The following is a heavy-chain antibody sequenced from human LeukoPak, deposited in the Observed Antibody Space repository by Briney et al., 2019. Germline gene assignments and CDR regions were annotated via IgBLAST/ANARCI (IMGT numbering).Heavy chain of an antibody. CDR2: IDYSGST. Sequence: SETLSLTCTVSGESISSYYRSWIRQPPGKGLEWIAYIDYSGSTHYNPSHKSRVTMSVDTSKNQFFLKLSSVTAADTAVYYCAKHGGSWTFDSWGQGTLVTVSS. D-gene: IGHD6-13*01. V-gene: IGHV4-59*08. CDR1: GESISSYY. J-gene: IGHJ4*02. CDR3: AKHGGSWTFDS.